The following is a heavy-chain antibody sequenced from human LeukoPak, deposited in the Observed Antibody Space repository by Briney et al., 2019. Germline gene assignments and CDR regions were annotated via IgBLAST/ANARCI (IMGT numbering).Heavy chain of an antibody. D-gene: IGHD5-18*01. J-gene: IGHJ4*02. V-gene: IGHV1-24*01. CDR2: FDPEDGET. Sequence: ASVKVSCKVSGYTLTELSMHWVRQAPGKGLEWMGGFDPEDGETIYAQKFQGRVIMTEDTSTDTAYMELSSLRSEDTAVYYSAPDLDTAMASSDYWGQGTLVTVSS. CDR3: APDLDTAMASSDY. CDR1: GYTLTELS.